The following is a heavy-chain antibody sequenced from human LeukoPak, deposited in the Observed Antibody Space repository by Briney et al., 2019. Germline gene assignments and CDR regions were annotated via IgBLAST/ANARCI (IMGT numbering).Heavy chain of an antibody. CDR2: ISGSGGST. V-gene: IGHV3-23*01. J-gene: IGHJ6*02. Sequence: TGGSLRLSCAASGFTFSSYAMSWVRQAPGKGLEWVSAISGSGGSTYYADSVKGRFTISGDNSKNTLYLQMNSLRAEDTAVYYCAKVGYSYGYGLRGYGMDVWGQGTTVTVSS. D-gene: IGHD5-18*01. CDR3: AKVGYSYGYGLRGYGMDV. CDR1: GFTFSSYA.